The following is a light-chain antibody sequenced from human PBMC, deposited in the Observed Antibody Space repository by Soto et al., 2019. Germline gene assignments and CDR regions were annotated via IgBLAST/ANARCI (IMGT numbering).Light chain of an antibody. J-gene: IGKJ1*01. Sequence: IALTQSPGTLSLSPGERATLSCRASQSVISNFLAWYQQKPGQAPRVLIYGASSRATGIPDRFSGSGSGTDFTLTISRLEPEDFAVYFCQQYGNSPTFGQGTKV. CDR3: QQYGNSPT. CDR2: GAS. V-gene: IGKV3-20*01. CDR1: QSVISNF.